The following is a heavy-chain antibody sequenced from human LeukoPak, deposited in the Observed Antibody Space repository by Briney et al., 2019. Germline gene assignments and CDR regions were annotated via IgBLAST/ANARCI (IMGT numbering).Heavy chain of an antibody. CDR2: IYYSGST. V-gene: IGHV4-30-4*02. D-gene: IGHD1-26*01. CDR3: ARDPVGATTRGYYYYYGMDV. CDR1: GGSISSGDYN. J-gene: IGHJ6*02. Sequence: PSETLSLTCTVSGGSISSGDYNWSWIRQPPGKGLEWIGYIYYSGSTYYNPSLKSRVTISVDTSKNQFSLKLSSVTAADTAVYYCARDPVGATTRGYYYYYGMDVWGQGTTVTVSS.